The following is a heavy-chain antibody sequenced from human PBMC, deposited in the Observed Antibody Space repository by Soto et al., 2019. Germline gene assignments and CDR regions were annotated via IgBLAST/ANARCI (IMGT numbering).Heavy chain of an antibody. Sequence: ASVKVSCKASGYTFTTYGISWVRQAPGQGLEWMGWISAYNGNTNYAQKLQGRVTMTTDTSTNTAYMELRSLRSDDTAVYYCARVSYYYDSSGYSIDASDIWGQGTMVTVSS. V-gene: IGHV1-18*01. D-gene: IGHD3-22*01. J-gene: IGHJ3*02. CDR1: GYTFTTYG. CDR3: ARVSYYYDSSGYSIDASDI. CDR2: ISAYNGNT.